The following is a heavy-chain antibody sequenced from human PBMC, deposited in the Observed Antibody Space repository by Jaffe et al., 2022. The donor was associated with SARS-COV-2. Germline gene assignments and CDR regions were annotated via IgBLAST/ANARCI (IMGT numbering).Heavy chain of an antibody. CDR3: ARDGDSSGYLYYFDY. Sequence: QVQLVQSGAEVKKPGASVKVSCKASGYTFTSYAMHWVRQAPGQRLEWMGWINAGNGNTKYSQKFQGRVTITRDTSASTAYMELSSLRSEDTAVYYCARDGDSSGYLYYFDYWGQGTLVTVSS. J-gene: IGHJ4*02. D-gene: IGHD3-22*01. V-gene: IGHV1-3*01. CDR2: INAGNGNT. CDR1: GYTFTSYA.